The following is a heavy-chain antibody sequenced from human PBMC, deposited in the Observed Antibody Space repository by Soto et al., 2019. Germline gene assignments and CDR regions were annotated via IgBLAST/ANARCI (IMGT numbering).Heavy chain of an antibody. CDR1: GDSLSTYY. CDR3: ARDLVGLTHFDY. D-gene: IGHD1-26*01. Sequence: LETLSLTCTVSGDSLSTYYWNWIRQPLGKGLEWIGYIYYIGRTNYNPSLKSRVTISIDTSKNQISPNLKSVTAADTAVYYCARDLVGLTHFDYWGQGILVTSPQ. CDR2: IYYIGRT. J-gene: IGHJ4*02. V-gene: IGHV4-59*01.